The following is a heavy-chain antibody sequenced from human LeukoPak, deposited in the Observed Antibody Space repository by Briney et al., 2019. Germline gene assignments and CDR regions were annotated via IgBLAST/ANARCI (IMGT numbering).Heavy chain of an antibody. CDR2: IIPILGIA. Sequence: SVKVSCKASGGTFSSYTISWVRQAPGQGLEWMGRIIPILGIANYAQKFQGRVTITADKSTSTAYMELSSLRSEDTAVYYCARAPDYYYYYMDVWGKGTTVTASS. J-gene: IGHJ6*03. CDR1: GGTFSSYT. CDR3: ARAPDYYYYYMDV. V-gene: IGHV1-69*02.